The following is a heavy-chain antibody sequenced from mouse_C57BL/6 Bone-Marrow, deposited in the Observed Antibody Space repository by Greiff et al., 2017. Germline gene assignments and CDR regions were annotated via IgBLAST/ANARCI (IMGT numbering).Heavy chain of an antibody. V-gene: IGHV5-6*01. D-gene: IGHD1-1*01. CDR2: ISSGGSYT. J-gene: IGHJ3*01. Sequence: EVQVVESGGDLVKPGGSLKLSCAASGFTFSSYGMSWVRQTPDKRLELVATISSGGSYTYYPDSVQGRFTISRDNAKNTLYLQMSSLKSEDTAMYYCAREDYYGSMFAYWGQGTLVTVSA. CDR1: GFTFSSYG. CDR3: AREDYYGSMFAY.